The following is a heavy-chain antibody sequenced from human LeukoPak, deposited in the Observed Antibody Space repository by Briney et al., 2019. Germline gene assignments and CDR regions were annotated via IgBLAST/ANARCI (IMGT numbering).Heavy chain of an antibody. CDR2: IYYSGST. CDR1: GGSISSYY. J-gene: IGHJ3*02. CDR3: AREAYDSSGYYPHAFDI. Sequence: SETLSLTCTVSGGSISSYYWSWIRQPPGKGLEWIGYIYYSGSTNYNPSLKSRVTISVDTSKNQFSLKLSSVTAADTAVYYCAREAYDSSGYYPHAFDIWGQGTMVTVSS. V-gene: IGHV4-59*01. D-gene: IGHD3-22*01.